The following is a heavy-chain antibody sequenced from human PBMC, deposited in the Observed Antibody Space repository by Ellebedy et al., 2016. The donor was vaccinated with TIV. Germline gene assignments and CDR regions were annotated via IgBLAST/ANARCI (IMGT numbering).Heavy chain of an antibody. D-gene: IGHD6-19*01. CDR1: GFTFTDYW. J-gene: IGHJ4*02. CDR3: ARGQSAD. V-gene: IGHV3-7*05. Sequence: GGSLRLSXAASGFTFTDYWMNWVRQAPGKGLEWVANINQDESDKRYVDSVRGRFTISRDNAKNSLSLQMNSLRDGDTAVYYCARGQSADWGQGILVTVSS. CDR2: INQDESDK.